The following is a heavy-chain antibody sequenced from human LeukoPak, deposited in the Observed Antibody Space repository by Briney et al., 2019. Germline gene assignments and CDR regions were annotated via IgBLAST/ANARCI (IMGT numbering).Heavy chain of an antibody. V-gene: IGHV4-59*12. CDR3: ARKAYCGGDCYSFDY. CDR1: GGSISRYY. D-gene: IGHD2-21*02. Sequence: SETLSLTCSVSGGSISRYYWSWIRQPPGKGLEWIGYIYYSGSTNYNTSLKSRVTISLDTSKNQFSLKLSSVTAADTAVYYCARKAYCGGDCYSFDYWGQGTLVTVSS. CDR2: IYYSGST. J-gene: IGHJ4*02.